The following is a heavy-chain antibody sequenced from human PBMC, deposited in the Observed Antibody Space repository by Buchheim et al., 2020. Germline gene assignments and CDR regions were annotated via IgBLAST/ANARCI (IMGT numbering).Heavy chain of an antibody. CDR3: AKDSNWNPQYYYGMDV. J-gene: IGHJ6*02. D-gene: IGHD1-1*01. Sequence: EVQLLESGGGLVQPGGSLRLSCAASGFTFSSYAMSWVRQAPGKGLEWVSAISGSGGSPYYADSVKGRFTISGDNSKNTLYLQMNSLRAEDTAVYYCAKDSNWNPQYYYGMDVWGQGTT. CDR2: ISGSGGSP. CDR1: GFTFSSYA. V-gene: IGHV3-23*01.